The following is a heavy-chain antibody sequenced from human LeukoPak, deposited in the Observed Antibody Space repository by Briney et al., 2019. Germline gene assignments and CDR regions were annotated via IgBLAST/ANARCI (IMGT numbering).Heavy chain of an antibody. V-gene: IGHV4-59*01. CDR3: ARGGDYGDLRYFDY. J-gene: IGHJ4*02. CDR1: GGSINNYY. Sequence: SETLSLTCTVSGGSINNYYWSWIRQPPGKGLEWIGYIYYRGSTNYNPSLKSRVTFSVDTSKNQFSLKLTSVTAADTAVYYCARGGDYGDLRYFDYWGQGTLVTVSS. D-gene: IGHD4-17*01. CDR2: IYYRGST.